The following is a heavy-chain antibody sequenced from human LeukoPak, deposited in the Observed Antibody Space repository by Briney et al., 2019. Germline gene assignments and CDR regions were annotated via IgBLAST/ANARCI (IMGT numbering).Heavy chain of an antibody. CDR2: INPNSGGT. Sequence: GASVKVSCKASGYTFTGYYMHWVRQAPGQGLEWMGWINPNSGGTNYAQKFQGRVTITADESTSTAYMELSSLRSEDTAVYYCARAGDGYGFDYWGQGTLVTVSS. J-gene: IGHJ4*02. CDR3: ARAGDGYGFDY. CDR1: GYTFTGYY. V-gene: IGHV1-2*02. D-gene: IGHD5-24*01.